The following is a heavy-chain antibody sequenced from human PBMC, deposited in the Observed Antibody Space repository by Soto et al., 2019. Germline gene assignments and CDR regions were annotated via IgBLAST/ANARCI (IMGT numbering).Heavy chain of an antibody. J-gene: IGHJ4*02. Sequence: QVQLVQSGAEVKKPGASVKVSCKASGYTFTSYGISWVRQAPGQGLEWMGWISAYNGNTNYAQKLQGRVTMTTDTSTSTAYMELRSLRSDDTAVYYCARDKDTITIFGVVPFDYWGQGTLVPVSS. CDR2: ISAYNGNT. D-gene: IGHD3-3*01. V-gene: IGHV1-18*01. CDR1: GYTFTSYG. CDR3: ARDKDTITIFGVVPFDY.